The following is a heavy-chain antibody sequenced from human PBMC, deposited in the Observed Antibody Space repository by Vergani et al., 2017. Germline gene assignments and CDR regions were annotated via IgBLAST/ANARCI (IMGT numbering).Heavy chain of an antibody. V-gene: IGHV1-2*02. Sequence: QVQLVQSGAEVKKPGASVKVSCKASGYTFTGYYMHWVRQAPGQGLEWMGWINPNSGGTNYAQKFQGRVTMTRDTSISTAYMVLSRLRYDDTAVYYCARVVLRLQQLDALVWFDPWGQGTLVTVSS. D-gene: IGHD6-13*01. CDR3: ARVVLRLQQLDALVWFDP. CDR2: INPNSGGT. CDR1: GYTFTGYY. J-gene: IGHJ5*02.